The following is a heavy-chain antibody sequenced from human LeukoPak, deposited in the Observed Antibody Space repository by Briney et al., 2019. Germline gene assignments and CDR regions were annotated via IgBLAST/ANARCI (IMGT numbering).Heavy chain of an antibody. V-gene: IGHV1-69*05. J-gene: IGHJ4*02. CDR1: GGTFSSYA. Sequence: ASVKVSCKASGGTFSSYAISWVRQAPGQGLEWMGGIIPIFGTANYAQKFQGRVTITTDESTSTAYMELRSLRSEDTAVYCCSRDTGMTTVTLFDYWGQGTLVTVSS. D-gene: IGHD4-17*01. CDR3: SRDTGMTTVTLFDY. CDR2: IIPIFGTA.